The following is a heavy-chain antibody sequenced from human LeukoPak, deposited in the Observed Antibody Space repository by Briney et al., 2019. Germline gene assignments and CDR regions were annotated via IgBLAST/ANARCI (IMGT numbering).Heavy chain of an antibody. D-gene: IGHD6-19*01. V-gene: IGHV3-23*01. CDR3: AKEGGSSGRAGWFEP. Sequence: PGGSLRLSCAASGFTFSTSVMHWVRQAPGKGLEWVSGISDSGGDTHYADSVKGRYTISRDNSKITLYLQMNSLRVDDTAMYYCAKEGGSSGRAGWFEPWGQGTLVTVSS. CDR1: GFTFSTSV. CDR2: ISDSGGDT. J-gene: IGHJ5*02.